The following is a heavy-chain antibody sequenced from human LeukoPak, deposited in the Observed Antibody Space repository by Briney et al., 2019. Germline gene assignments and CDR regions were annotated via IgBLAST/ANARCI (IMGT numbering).Heavy chain of an antibody. Sequence: PGGSLRLSCAASGFTFSSYSMNWVRQAPGKGLEWVSYISSSSSTIYYADSVKGRFTISRDNAKNSLYLQMNSLRAEDTAVYYCARVGNYYDSSGYYYYMDVWGKGTTVTVSS. CDR2: ISSSSSTI. D-gene: IGHD3-22*01. CDR3: ARVGNYYDSSGYYYYMDV. J-gene: IGHJ6*03. CDR1: GFTFSSYS. V-gene: IGHV3-48*04.